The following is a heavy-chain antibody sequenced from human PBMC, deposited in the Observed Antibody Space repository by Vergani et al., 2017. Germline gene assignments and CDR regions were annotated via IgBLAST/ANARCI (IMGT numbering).Heavy chain of an antibody. D-gene: IGHD2-2*01. V-gene: IGHV3-23*01. CDR3: AKGVYCSSTSCYEGRGYYYGMGV. CDR1: GFTFSSYA. J-gene: IGHJ6*02. CDR2: ISGSGGNT. Sequence: EVQLLESGGGLVQPGGSLRLSCAASGFTFSSYAMSWVRQVPGKGLEWVSGISGSGGNTYYANSVKGRFTISRDNSKNTLYLQMNSLRGDDTAVYYCAKGVYCSSTSCYEGRGYYYGMGVWGQGTTVTFSS.